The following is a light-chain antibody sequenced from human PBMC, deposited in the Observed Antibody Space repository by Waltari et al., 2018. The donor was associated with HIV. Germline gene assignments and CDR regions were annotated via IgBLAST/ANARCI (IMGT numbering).Light chain of an antibody. Sequence: EIVLTQSPGTLSLSPGERATLSCRDSQSVGSHYLAWYQQRPGQTPRLLIYDAASRATGIPDRFSGSGSGTDFTFTITRLEPEDFAVYYCQQYGSSPLFTFGPGTKVDIK. V-gene: IGKV3-20*01. CDR3: QQYGSSPLFT. CDR1: QSVGSHY. J-gene: IGKJ3*01. CDR2: DAA.